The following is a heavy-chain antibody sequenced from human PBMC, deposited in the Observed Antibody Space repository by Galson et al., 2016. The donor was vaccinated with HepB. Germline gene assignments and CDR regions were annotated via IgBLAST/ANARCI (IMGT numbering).Heavy chain of an antibody. CDR1: GFTFSEFK. CDR2: INSDGSTT. J-gene: IGHJ5*02. Sequence: LRLSCAASGFTFSEFKFNWVRQAPWKGLMWLSHINSDGSTTAYADSVRGRFSISRDNSRDTVYLQMNNVRAEDTAVYYCAQEKLLWVEDKLTHYFDPWGQGTLVTVSS. D-gene: IGHD1-26*01. V-gene: IGHV3-74*03. CDR3: AQEKLLWVEDKLTHYFDP.